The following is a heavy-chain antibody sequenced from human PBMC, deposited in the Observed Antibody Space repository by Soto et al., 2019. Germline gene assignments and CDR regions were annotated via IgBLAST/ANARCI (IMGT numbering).Heavy chain of an antibody. V-gene: IGHV3-23*01. Sequence: EAQLLESGGELIQPGGSLRLSCAASGFTYSSHGMSWVRQAPGKGLEWIAGLSRGGGSTYYADSVKGRFTISRDNSKNTLDLIMNSLRVEDTSLYYCARDGQSITDGFDIWGQGTMVTVSS. CDR1: GFTYSSHG. CDR2: LSRGGGST. D-gene: IGHD1-20*01. J-gene: IGHJ3*02. CDR3: ARDGQSITDGFDI.